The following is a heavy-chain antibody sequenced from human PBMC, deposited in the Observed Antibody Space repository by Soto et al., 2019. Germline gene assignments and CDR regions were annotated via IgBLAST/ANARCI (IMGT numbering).Heavy chain of an antibody. Sequence: ASVKVSCKASGYTFTSYYMHWVRQAPGQGLEWMGIINPSGGSTSYAQKFQGRVTMTRDTSTSTVYMELSSLRSEDTAVYYCARDISSSLPPYYYGMDVWGQGTTVTVSS. CDR2: INPSGGST. CDR3: ARDISSSLPPYYYGMDV. J-gene: IGHJ6*02. D-gene: IGHD6-13*01. V-gene: IGHV1-46*01. CDR1: GYTFTSYY.